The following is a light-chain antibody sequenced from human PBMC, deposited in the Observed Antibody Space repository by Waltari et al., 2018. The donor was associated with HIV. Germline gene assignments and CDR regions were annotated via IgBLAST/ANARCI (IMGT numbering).Light chain of an antibody. CDR2: RNH. J-gene: IGLJ3*02. V-gene: IGLV1-47*01. CDR1: DSSPGINY. Sequence: QSVLIQAPSASGTPGQRVTLSCSGSDSSPGINYVYWYQQFPGMAPKLLIYRNHHRPSGVPDRFSGSKSGTSASLAISGLQSDDEADYYCASWDDSLSGWVFGGGTRQTVL. CDR3: ASWDDSLSGWV.